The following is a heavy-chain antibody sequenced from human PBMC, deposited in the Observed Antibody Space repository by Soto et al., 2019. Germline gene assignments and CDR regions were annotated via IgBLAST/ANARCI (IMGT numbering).Heavy chain of an antibody. J-gene: IGHJ6*02. CDR1: GYSFTSYW. CDR2: IYPGDSDT. D-gene: IGHD6-13*01. V-gene: IGHV5-51*01. CDR3: ARLRYSSSRYYYYYGMDV. Sequence: PGESLKISCQGSGYSFTSYWIGWVRQMPGKGLEWMGIIYPGDSDTRYSPSFQGQVTISADKSISTAYLQWSSLKASDTAMYYCARLRYSSSRYYYYYGMDVWGQGTTVTVSS.